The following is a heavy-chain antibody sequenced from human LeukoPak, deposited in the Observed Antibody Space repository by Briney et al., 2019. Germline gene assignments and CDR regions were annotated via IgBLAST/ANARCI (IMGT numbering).Heavy chain of an antibody. CDR1: GFSFSTYG. J-gene: IGHJ4*02. CDR3: AKVHSNSWGASDS. Sequence: GRSLRLSCAASGFSFSTYGMHWVRQAPGKGLEWVTFIKFDGTIKYYADSVNGRFTISRDNSKNTLYLQMNSLRSEDTAVYYCAKVHSNSWGASDSWGQGTLVTVSS. CDR2: IKFDGTIK. D-gene: IGHD6-13*01. V-gene: IGHV3-30*02.